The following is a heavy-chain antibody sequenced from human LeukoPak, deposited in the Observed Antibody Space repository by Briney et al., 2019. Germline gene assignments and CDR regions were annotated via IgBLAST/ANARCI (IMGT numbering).Heavy chain of an antibody. CDR1: GVSFSSYY. CDR2: IYSSGNT. CDR3: ARGRGILRGDAFDI. Sequence: PSETLSLTCTVSGVSFSSYYWTWIRQPAGKGLEWIGRIYSSGNTNYNASLESRVTMSIDTSKKQFSLKRTSVTAADTAVYFCARGRGILRGDAFDIWGQGTLVTVSS. V-gene: IGHV4-4*07. D-gene: IGHD1-26*01. J-gene: IGHJ3*02.